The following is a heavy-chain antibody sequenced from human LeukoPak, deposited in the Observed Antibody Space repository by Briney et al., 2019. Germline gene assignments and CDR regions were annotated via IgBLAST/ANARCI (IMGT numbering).Heavy chain of an antibody. CDR2: IYYSGST. CDR1: GGSISSSSYY. Sequence: SETLSLTCTVSGGSISSSSYYWGWIRQPPGKGLEWIGSIYYSGSTYYNPSLKSRVTISVDTSKNQFSLKLSSVTAADTAVYYCARDDVLRYFDWSNWFDPWGQGTLVTVSS. V-gene: IGHV4-39*07. CDR3: ARDDVLRYFDWSNWFDP. J-gene: IGHJ5*02. D-gene: IGHD3-9*01.